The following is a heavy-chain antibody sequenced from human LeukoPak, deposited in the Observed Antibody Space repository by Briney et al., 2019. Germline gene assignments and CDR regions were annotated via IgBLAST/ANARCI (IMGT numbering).Heavy chain of an antibody. CDR3: ARGPLGYCSSTSCYDEGYYYYYYMDV. D-gene: IGHD2-2*01. J-gene: IGHJ6*03. V-gene: IGHV4-34*01. CDR1: GGSFIGYF. Sequence: SETLSLTCAVYGGSFIGYFWSWIRQPPGKGLEWMGEIYHGGSTNYNLCIKSRVTISVDTSKNQFSLKLSSVTAADTAVYYCARGPLGYCSSTSCYDEGYYYYYYMDVWGKGTTVTVSS. CDR2: IYHGGST.